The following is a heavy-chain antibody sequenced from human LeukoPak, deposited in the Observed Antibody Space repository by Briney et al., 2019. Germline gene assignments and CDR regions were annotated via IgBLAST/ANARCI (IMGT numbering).Heavy chain of an antibody. V-gene: IGHV4-59*01. CDR3: ASTPLSGLDV. Sequence: PSETLSLTCIVSDDSITDYYWSWIRQPPGKGLEWVGYIFHKGYTNYNPSLKSRVTISMDTSKKQFSLTLKSVTAADTAVYYCASTPLSGLDVWGQGTTVIVTS. J-gene: IGHJ6*02. CDR2: IFHKGYT. CDR1: DDSITDYY.